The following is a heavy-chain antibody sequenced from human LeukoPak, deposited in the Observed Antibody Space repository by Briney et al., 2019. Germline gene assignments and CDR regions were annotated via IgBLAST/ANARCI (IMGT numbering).Heavy chain of an antibody. CDR3: ARLGNSWDFDY. J-gene: IGHJ4*02. Sequence: SESLSLTCMVPGGSISVNNWCSIRQRPGKGLCWIGSIYSSGRTNYNPSLKSRVNISVDTSTKRISLKLSSVTAADTAVYYCARLGNSWDFDYWGQGTLVTVSS. CDR1: GGSISVNN. CDR2: IYSSGRT. D-gene: IGHD6-13*01. V-gene: IGHV4-59*08.